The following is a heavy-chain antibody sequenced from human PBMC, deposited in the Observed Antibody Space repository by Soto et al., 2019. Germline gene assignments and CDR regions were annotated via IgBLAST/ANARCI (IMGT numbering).Heavy chain of an antibody. CDR2: MNPNSGNT. V-gene: IGHV1-8*01. CDR3: ARAHRLLWFGEFPLDY. J-gene: IGHJ4*02. Sequence: ASVKVSCKASGYSFTSYDINWVRQATGQGLEWMGWMNPNSGNTGYAQKFQGRVTMTRNTSISKAYMELSSLRSEDTAVYYCARAHRLLWFGEFPLDYWGQGTLVTVSS. CDR1: GYSFTSYD. D-gene: IGHD3-10*01.